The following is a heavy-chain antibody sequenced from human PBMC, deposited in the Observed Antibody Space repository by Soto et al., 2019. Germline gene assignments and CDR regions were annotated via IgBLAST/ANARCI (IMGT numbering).Heavy chain of an antibody. D-gene: IGHD2-8*01. CDR2: ISAYNGNT. CDR3: ARDLLPANNGVWYGDYNYYYMDV. CDR1: GYTFTSYG. J-gene: IGHJ6*03. V-gene: IGHV1-18*01. Sequence: ASVKVSCKASGYTFTSYGISWVRQAPGQGLEWMGWISAYNGNTNYAQKLQGRVTMTTDTSTSTAYMELRSLRSDDTAVYYCARDLLPANNGVWYGDYNYYYMDVWGKGTTVTVSS.